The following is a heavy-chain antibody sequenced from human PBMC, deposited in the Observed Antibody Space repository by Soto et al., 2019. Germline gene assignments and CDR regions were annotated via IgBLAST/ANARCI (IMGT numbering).Heavy chain of an antibody. V-gene: IGHV3-33*01. CDR1: GFTFSSYG. D-gene: IGHD6-19*01. CDR2: IWYDGSNK. CDR3: ARDSHVGSGWQLTADY. Sequence: ALRLSCAASGFTFSSYGMHWVRQAPGKGLEWVAVIWYDGSNKYYAESVKGRFTISRDNSKNTLYLQMNSLRAEDTAVYYCARDSHVGSGWQLTADYWGHGTLVTVSS. J-gene: IGHJ4*01.